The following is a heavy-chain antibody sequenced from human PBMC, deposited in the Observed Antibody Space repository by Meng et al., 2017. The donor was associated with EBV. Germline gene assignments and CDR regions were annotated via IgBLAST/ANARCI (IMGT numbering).Heavy chain of an antibody. CDR2: IIPIFGTA. CDR1: GGTFSSYA. V-gene: IGHV1-69*06. Sequence: VQRGEGGAGVKRPGSSVKVSCKASGGTFSSYAISWVRQAPGQGLEWMGGIIPIFGTANYAQKFQGRVTITADKSTSTAYMELSSLRSEDTAVYYCARAEIAAAGRLDYWGQGTLVTVSS. J-gene: IGHJ4*02. D-gene: IGHD6-13*01. CDR3: ARAEIAAAGRLDY.